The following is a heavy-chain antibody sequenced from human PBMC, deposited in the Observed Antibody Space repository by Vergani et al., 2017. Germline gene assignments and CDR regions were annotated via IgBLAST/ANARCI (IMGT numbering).Heavy chain of an antibody. Sequence: EVQLVESGGGLVQPGGSLRLSWEASGFTFSNYWMDWVRQAPGKGLEWVANIKQDGGEKCSVDSVKGRSTISRDNAKTSVYLQMTSLRSEDTAVYFCARSLDYWGQGTLVTVSS. CDR3: ARSLDY. CDR1: GFTFSNYW. CDR2: IKQDGGEK. V-gene: IGHV3-7*01. J-gene: IGHJ4*02.